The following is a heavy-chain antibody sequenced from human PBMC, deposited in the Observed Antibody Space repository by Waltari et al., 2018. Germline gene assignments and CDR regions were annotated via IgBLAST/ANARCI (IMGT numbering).Heavy chain of an antibody. CDR3: ARGEGGANEY. CDR1: GFTFRNYE. CDR2: ISSGASTI. V-gene: IGHV3-48*03. J-gene: IGHJ4*02. Sequence: EVQLVESGGGLVQPGGSLRLFCAVSGFTFRNYEMNWVRQAPGKGREWVSYISSGASTIYYADSVKGRFTISRDNAKNSVYLQMNSLRVEDTAIYYCARGEGGANEYWGQGSLVTVSS. D-gene: IGHD1-26*01.